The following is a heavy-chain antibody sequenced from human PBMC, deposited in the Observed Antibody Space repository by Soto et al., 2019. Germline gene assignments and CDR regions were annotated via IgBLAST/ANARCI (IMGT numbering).Heavy chain of an antibody. V-gene: IGHV3-9*01. CDR2: ISWNSGSI. Sequence: PGGSLRLSCAASGFTFDDYAMHWVRQAPGKGLEWVSGISWNSGSIGYADSVKGRFTISRDNAKNSLYLQMNSLRAEDTALYYCAKDRLNYYYYMDVWGKGTTVTVSS. J-gene: IGHJ6*03. CDR1: GFTFDDYA. D-gene: IGHD2-8*01. CDR3: AKDRLNYYYYMDV.